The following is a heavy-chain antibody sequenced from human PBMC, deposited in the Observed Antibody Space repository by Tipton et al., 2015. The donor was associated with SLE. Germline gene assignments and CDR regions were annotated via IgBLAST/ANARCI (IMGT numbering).Heavy chain of an antibody. CDR2: IYYSGST. D-gene: IGHD3-3*01. Sequence: LRLSCTVSGGSISSSSYYWGWIRQPPGKGLEWIGYIYYSGSTIHNPSLKSRVTMSVDTSKNQFSLKLSSVTAADTAVYYCAREPRSGYHDYWGQGTLVIVSS. CDR1: GGSISSSSYY. V-gene: IGHV4-61*05. J-gene: IGHJ4*02. CDR3: AREPRSGYHDY.